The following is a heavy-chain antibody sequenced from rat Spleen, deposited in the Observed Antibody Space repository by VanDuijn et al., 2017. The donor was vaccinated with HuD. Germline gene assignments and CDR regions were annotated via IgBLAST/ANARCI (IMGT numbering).Heavy chain of an antibody. J-gene: IGHJ1*01. CDR1: GFSLTNYH. V-gene: IGHV2-32*01. CDR3: VRDRYNWYFDF. CDR2: IRSDGET. Sequence: QVQLKESGPGLVQPSQTLSLTCTVSGFSLTNYHVYWVRQPPGKGLEWMGVIRSDGETSYNSALKSRLSISRDTSKSQVFLKMNSPQTEDTATYYCVRDRYNWYFDFWGPGIMVTVSS.